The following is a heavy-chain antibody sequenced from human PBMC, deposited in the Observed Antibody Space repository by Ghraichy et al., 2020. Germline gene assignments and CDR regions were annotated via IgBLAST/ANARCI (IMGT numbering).Heavy chain of an antibody. CDR1: GFRFDRYT. Sequence: GGSLRLSCEASGFRFDRYTMHWVRQVPGKGLEWVSHLNIDGTTVNYADSVKGRFTISRDNAKNTMYLQMISLTVEDTAVYYCVRSYKDGLRHFDYWGQGTLVTVSS. J-gene: IGHJ4*02. V-gene: IGHV3-74*01. CDR2: LNIDGTTV. D-gene: IGHD1-14*01. CDR3: VRSYKDGLRHFDY.